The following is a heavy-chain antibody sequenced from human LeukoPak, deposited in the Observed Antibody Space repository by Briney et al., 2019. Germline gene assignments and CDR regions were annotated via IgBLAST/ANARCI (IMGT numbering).Heavy chain of an antibody. J-gene: IGHJ4*02. Sequence: SETLSLTCAVYGGSFSGYYWSWIRQPPGKGLEWIGEINHSGSTNYNPSLKSRVTISVDTSKNQFSLKLSSVTAADTAVYYCARGHYGSWYFDYWCQGTLVTVSS. D-gene: IGHD3-10*01. V-gene: IGHV4-34*01. CDR3: ARGHYGSWYFDY. CDR2: INHSGST. CDR1: GGSFSGYY.